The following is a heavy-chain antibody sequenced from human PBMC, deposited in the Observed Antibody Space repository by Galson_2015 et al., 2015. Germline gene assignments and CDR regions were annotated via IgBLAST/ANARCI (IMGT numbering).Heavy chain of an antibody. D-gene: IGHD3-22*01. J-gene: IGHJ3*02. Sequence: SLRLSCAASGFTFDDYGMSWVRQGPGKGLEWVSGINWNGGSIGYADSVKGRFTISRDDAKKSLYLQMNSLRAEDTALYYCAREYYYDSSGYLGDASDIWGQGTMVTVSS. CDR1: GFTFDDYG. V-gene: IGHV3-20*04. CDR2: INWNGGSI. CDR3: AREYYYDSSGYLGDASDI.